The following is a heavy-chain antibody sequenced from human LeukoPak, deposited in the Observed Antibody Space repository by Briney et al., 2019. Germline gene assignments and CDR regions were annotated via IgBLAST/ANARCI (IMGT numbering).Heavy chain of an antibody. V-gene: IGHV3-9*01. CDR1: GFTFDDYA. J-gene: IGHJ3*02. CDR3: AKAEYAFDI. Sequence: GGSLRLSCASSGFTFDDYAMHWVRQAPGKGLEWVSGISWNSGSIGYADSVKGRFTISRDNAKNSLYLQMNSLRAEDTALYYCAKAEYAFDIWGQGTMVTVSS. CDR2: ISWNSGSI.